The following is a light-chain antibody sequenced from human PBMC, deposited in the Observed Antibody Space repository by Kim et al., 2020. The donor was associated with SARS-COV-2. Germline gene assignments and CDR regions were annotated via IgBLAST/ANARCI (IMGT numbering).Light chain of an antibody. Sequence: ESPVQTASITCSGDKLGDKYACWYQQKPGQSPVLVIYEDSKRPSGIPERFSGSNSGNTATLTLSGTQAMDEADYYCQAWDSSTWVFGGGTKLTVL. J-gene: IGLJ3*02. CDR2: EDS. V-gene: IGLV3-1*01. CDR3: QAWDSSTWV. CDR1: KLGDKY.